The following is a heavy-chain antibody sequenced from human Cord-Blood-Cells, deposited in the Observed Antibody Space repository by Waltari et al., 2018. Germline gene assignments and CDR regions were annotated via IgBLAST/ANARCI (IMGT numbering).Heavy chain of an antibody. D-gene: IGHD3-9*01. CDR1: GFTFRSYD. V-gene: IGHV3-13*01. J-gene: IGHJ6*02. CDR2: IGTAGDT. CDR3: ARADILTGYYYGMDV. Sequence: EVQLVESGGGLVQPGGSLRLSCAASGFTFRSYDLPWVRQATGKGLEWVSAIGTAGDTYYPGSVKGRFTISRENAKNSLYLQMNSLRAGDTAVYYCARADILTGYYYGMDVWGQGTTVTVSS.